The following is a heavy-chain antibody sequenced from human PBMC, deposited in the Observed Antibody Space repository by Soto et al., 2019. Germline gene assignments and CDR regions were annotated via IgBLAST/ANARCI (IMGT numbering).Heavy chain of an antibody. CDR3: AKDPGGSSSFVDY. D-gene: IGHD6-6*01. CDR2: INAGNGNT. CDR1: GYTFTSYA. V-gene: IGHV1-3*01. J-gene: IGHJ4*02. Sequence: GASVKLSCKASGYTFTSYAMHCVRQASGQRLEWMGWINAGNGNTKYSQKFQGRVTITRDTSASTAYMELSSLRSEDTAVYYCAKDPGGSSSFVDYWRQATLVTAPQ.